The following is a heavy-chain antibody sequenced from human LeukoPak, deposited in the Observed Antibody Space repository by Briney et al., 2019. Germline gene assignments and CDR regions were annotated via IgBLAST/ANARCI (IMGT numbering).Heavy chain of an antibody. CDR1: GYTFSSYS. Sequence: GGSLRLSCAASGYTFSSYSINWVRQAPGKGLEWVSSNSVRSNYTYYGDSVRGRFRISRDDARDSLYLQMNSLRAEDTAVYYCVRLRRNSDTSGFYYYYDFWGQGTLVTVSS. V-gene: IGHV3-21*01. J-gene: IGHJ4*02. D-gene: IGHD3-22*01. CDR2: NSVRSNYT. CDR3: VRLRRNSDTSGFYYYYDF.